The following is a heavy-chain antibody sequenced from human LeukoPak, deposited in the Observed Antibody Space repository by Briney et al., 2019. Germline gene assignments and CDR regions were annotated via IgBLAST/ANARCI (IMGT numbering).Heavy chain of an antibody. CDR2: IKQGGSEK. J-gene: IGHJ4*02. CDR3: AMGHRWLLANY. Sequence: GSLRLSCAASGFTFSSYWMSWVRQAPGKGLEWVANIKQGGSEKYYVDSVKGRFTISRDNSKNTLYLQMNSLRAEDTAIYYCAMGHRWLLANYWGQGTLVTVSS. D-gene: IGHD1-26*01. CDR1: GFTFSSYW. V-gene: IGHV3-7*03.